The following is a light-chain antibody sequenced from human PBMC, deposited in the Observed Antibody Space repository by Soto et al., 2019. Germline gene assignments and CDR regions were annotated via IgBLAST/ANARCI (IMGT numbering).Light chain of an antibody. J-gene: IGKJ1*01. CDR1: QSVGSD. Sequence: EIVMTQSPATLSVSPGERATLSCRASQSVGSDLAWYQHPPGQPPRLLIYGASTRATGIPGRFSGSGSGTEFTLTISSLQSEDFAVYFCQQYNNWPPWTFGQGTKVDIK. CDR2: GAS. CDR3: QQYNNWPPWT. V-gene: IGKV3-15*01.